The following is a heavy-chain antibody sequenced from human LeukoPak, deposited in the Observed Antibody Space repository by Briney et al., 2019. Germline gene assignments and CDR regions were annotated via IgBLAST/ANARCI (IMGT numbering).Heavy chain of an antibody. V-gene: IGHV1-69*05. Sequence: AVNVSCKASGGTFSSYAISWVRQAPGQGLEWMGRIIPIFGTANYAQKFRGRVTITTDESTSTAYMELSSLRSEDTAVYYCARGQSTVTMKSYYFDYWGQGTLVTVSS. J-gene: IGHJ4*02. CDR3: ARGQSTVTMKSYYFDY. CDR2: IIPIFGTA. D-gene: IGHD4-17*01. CDR1: GGTFSSYA.